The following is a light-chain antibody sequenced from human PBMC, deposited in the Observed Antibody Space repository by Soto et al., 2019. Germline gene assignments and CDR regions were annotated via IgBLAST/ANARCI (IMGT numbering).Light chain of an antibody. CDR1: QSVPSY. CDR2: DIS. Sequence: EIVLTQFPATLSLSPGDRATLSCRASQSVPSYLAWYQQKPVQAPRLLVYDISNRATGIPARFTGSGSGTDFTLTISSLAPEDSAVYYCQQRTAWPRNTFGQGTKLEI. CDR3: QQRTAWPRNT. V-gene: IGKV3-11*01. J-gene: IGKJ2*01.